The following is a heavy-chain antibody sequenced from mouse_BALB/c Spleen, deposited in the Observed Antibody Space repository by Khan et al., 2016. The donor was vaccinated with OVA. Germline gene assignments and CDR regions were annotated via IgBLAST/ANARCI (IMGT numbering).Heavy chain of an antibody. D-gene: IGHD2-1*01. V-gene: IGHV1-84*02. CDR1: GYTFTGFY. CDR3: ARSSFYPFYFDY. J-gene: IGHJ2*01. CDR2: IYPGSGNT. Sequence: LVESGPELVKPGTSVKISCKASGYTFTGFYINWVKQKPGQGLEWIGWIYPGSGNTKYNEKFKDKATLTVDTSSSTAYMQLSSLTSEDTAVYFCARSSFYPFYFDYWGQGTTLTVSS.